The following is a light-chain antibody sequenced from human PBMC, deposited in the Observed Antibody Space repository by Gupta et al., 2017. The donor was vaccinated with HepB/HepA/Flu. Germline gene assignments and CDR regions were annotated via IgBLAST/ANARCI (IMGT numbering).Light chain of an antibody. J-gene: IGKJ3*01. Sequence: DIQMTQSLSSLSPSVGDSVTITCRASQSISSFLNWYQQKPGKAPKLMIYAASSLQSGVPSRFSGSGSRTDFTLTISSLQPEDFATYYCQQSYSTETFGPGTKVDIK. V-gene: IGKV1-39*01. CDR2: AAS. CDR3: QQSYSTET. CDR1: QSISSF.